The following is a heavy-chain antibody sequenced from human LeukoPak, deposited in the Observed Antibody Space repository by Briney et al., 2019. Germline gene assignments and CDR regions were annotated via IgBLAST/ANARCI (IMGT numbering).Heavy chain of an antibody. CDR3: ARADRLHGGPYLIGP. J-gene: IGHJ5*02. CDR1: GYTFTDYY. CDR2: INPNTGGT. D-gene: IGHD2-21*01. V-gene: IGHV1-2*02. Sequence: ASVKVSCKTSGYTFTDYYMHWVRQAPGQGLEWRGWINPNTGGTSSAQKFQGRVTMSRDTAITTVYMEVSWLTSDDTAIYYCARADRLHGGPYLIGPWGQGTLVTVSS.